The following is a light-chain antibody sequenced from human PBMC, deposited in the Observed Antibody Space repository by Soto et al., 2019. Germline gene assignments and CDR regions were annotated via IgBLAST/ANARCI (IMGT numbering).Light chain of an antibody. CDR3: QHCDTGWP. V-gene: IGKV1-5*01. J-gene: IGKJ1*01. CDR1: HNIDRW. CDR2: DAS. Sequence: DIQMTQSPSTLSASVGDRVTITCRSSHNIDRWLAWYQQKPGKAPKLLIYDASTLETGVPSRFSGSGSGREFTLTISSLQSDDFATYYCQHCDTGWPFGQGTKVDIK.